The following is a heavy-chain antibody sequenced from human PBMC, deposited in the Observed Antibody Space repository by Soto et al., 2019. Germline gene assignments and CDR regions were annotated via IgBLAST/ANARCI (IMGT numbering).Heavy chain of an antibody. V-gene: IGHV1-69*13. CDR1: GGTFSSYA. J-gene: IGHJ6*02. CDR2: IIPIFGTA. Sequence: SVKVSCKASGGTFSSYAISWVRQAPGQGLEWMGGIIPIFGTANYAQKFQGRVTITADESTSTAYMELSSLRSEDTAVYYCARAPLVAATNYYYYYYGMDVWGQGTTVTVSS. D-gene: IGHD2-15*01. CDR3: ARAPLVAATNYYYYYYGMDV.